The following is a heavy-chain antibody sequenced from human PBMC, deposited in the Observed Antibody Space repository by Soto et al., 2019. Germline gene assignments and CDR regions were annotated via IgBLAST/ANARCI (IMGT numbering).Heavy chain of an antibody. Sequence: GGSLRLSCAASGFTFSNAWINWVRQAPGRGLEWVGRIKSKTDGGTRDFAAPVKGRFAISRDDSKNMVYLQMNSLRAEDTAVYYCARQTSSGLTGYWGQGTLVTVSS. D-gene: IGHD3-9*01. CDR2: IKSKTDGGTR. V-gene: IGHV3-15*07. CDR3: ARQTSSGLTGY. CDR1: GFTFSNAW. J-gene: IGHJ4*02.